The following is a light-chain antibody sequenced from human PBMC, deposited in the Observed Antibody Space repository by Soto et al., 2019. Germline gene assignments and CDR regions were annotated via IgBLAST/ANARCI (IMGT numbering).Light chain of an antibody. CDR3: QQLNRYRIT. V-gene: IGKV1-9*01. J-gene: IGKJ5*01. Sequence: DIELTQSPSTLSASVGDRVTLSCRASQGIGSYLAWYQQKPGTAPKLLIYAASTLQSGVPSRFRGSGSGAEFTLTISSLQPADVETYYCQQLNRYRITFGQGTRLEIK. CDR1: QGIGSY. CDR2: AAS.